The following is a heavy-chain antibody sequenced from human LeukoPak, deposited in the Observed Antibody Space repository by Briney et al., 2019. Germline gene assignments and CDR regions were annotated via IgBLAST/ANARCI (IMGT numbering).Heavy chain of an antibody. V-gene: IGHV3-23*01. CDR1: GFTFSSYA. CDR3: AKDQHYDLWSGYYTGDY. Sequence: GGSLRLSCAASGFTFSSYAMSWVRQAPGKGLEWVSAISASGGSTYYADSVKGRFTISRDNSKNTLYLQMNSLRAEDTAVYYCAKDQHYDLWSGYYTGDYWGQGTLVTVSS. D-gene: IGHD3-3*01. CDR2: ISASGGST. J-gene: IGHJ4*02.